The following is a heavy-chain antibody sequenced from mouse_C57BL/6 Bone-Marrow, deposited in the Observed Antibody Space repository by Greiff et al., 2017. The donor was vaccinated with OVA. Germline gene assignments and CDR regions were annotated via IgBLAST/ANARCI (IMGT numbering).Heavy chain of an antibody. CDR1: GFTFSNYW. V-gene: IGHV6-3*01. J-gene: IGHJ2*01. Sequence: EVQLEESGGGLVQPGGSMKLSCVASGFTFSNYWMNWVRQTPEKGLEWVAQIRPKSDNYATHYAVSVKGRFTISTDDSDSSVYLQMNNLRAEDTGVYYCTGCGYGSPFDYWGQGTTLTVSS. CDR2: IRPKSDNYAT. D-gene: IGHD1-1*01. CDR3: TGCGYGSPFDY.